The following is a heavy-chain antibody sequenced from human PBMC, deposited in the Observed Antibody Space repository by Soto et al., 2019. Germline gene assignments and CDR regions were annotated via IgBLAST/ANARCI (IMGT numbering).Heavy chain of an antibody. Sequence: SETLSLTCTVSGGSISSYYWSWIRQPPGKGLEWIGYIYYSGSTNYNPSLKSRVTISVDTSKNQFSLKLSSVTAADTAVYYCARFSRATSAFDIWGQGTMVTVSS. CDR1: GGSISSYY. V-gene: IGHV4-59*08. CDR3: ARFSRATSAFDI. J-gene: IGHJ3*02. CDR2: IYYSGST. D-gene: IGHD5-12*01.